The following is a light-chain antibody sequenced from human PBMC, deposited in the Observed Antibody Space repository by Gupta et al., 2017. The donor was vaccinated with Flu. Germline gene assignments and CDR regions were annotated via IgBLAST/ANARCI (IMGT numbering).Light chain of an antibody. CDR1: QSVLYSSNNNNY. CDR3: QQYYSPTYT. V-gene: IGKV4-1*01. Sequence: DIVMTQSPDSLDVSLGERATINCKSSQSVLYSSNNNNYLAWYQQKPGQPPKLLIYWASIRESGVPDRFSGSGSGTDFTLTISSLQAEDVAVYYCQQYYSPTYTFGQGTKLEIK. J-gene: IGKJ2*01. CDR2: WAS.